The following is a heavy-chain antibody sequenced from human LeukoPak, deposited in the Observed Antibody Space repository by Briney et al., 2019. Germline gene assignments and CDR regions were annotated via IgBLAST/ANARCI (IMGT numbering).Heavy chain of an antibody. CDR1: GGSISSYY. D-gene: IGHD6-19*01. J-gene: IGHJ3*02. CDR3: ARVRSSRGWRSGAFDI. Sequence: SETLSLTCTVSGGSISSYYWSWIRQPPGKGLEWIGYIYYSGSTNYNPSLKSRVTISVDTSKNQFSLELSSVTAADTAVYYCARVRSSRGWRSGAFDIWGQGTMVTVSS. V-gene: IGHV4-59*01. CDR2: IYYSGST.